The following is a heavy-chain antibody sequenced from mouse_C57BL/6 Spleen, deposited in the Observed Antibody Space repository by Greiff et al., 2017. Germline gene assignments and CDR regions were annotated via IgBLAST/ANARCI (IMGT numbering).Heavy chain of an antibody. D-gene: IGHD2-4*01. J-gene: IGHJ3*01. CDR1: GFTFSSYG. CDR3: WYDYDVVLFAY. Sequence: EVMLVESGGDLVKPGGSLKLSCAASGFTFSSYGMSWVRQTPDKRLEWVATISSGGSYTYYPDSVKGRFTISRDNAKNTLYLQMSSLKSEDTAMYYCWYDYDVVLFAYWGQGTLVTVSA. CDR2: ISSGGSYT. V-gene: IGHV5-6*01.